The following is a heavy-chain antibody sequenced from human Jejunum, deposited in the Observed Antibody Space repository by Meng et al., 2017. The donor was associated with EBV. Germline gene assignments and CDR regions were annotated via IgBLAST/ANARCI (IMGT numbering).Heavy chain of an antibody. CDR2: ITDSGGST. Sequence: VEVVELGGGLGLPGWSLRLSCAASGFTFNSHTMSWVRQAPGKGLEWVSAITDSGGSTYYTDSVKGRFTISRDNSKNTLYLQMNSLRAEDTAVYYCAKLTRAWGQGTLVTVSS. J-gene: IGHJ5*02. V-gene: IGHV3-23*04. CDR3: AKLTRA. CDR1: GFTFNSHT.